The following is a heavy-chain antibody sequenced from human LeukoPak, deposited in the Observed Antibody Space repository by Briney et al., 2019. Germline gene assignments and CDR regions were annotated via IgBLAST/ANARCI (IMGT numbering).Heavy chain of an antibody. D-gene: IGHD1-26*01. Sequence: SVKVSCKASGGTFSSYAISWVRQAPGQGLEWMGGIIPIFGTANYAQKFQGRVTITADESTSTAYMELSSLRSEDTAVYYCARDGPYSGSSQGIDYWGQGTLVTVSS. CDR1: GGTFSSYA. CDR3: ARDGPYSGSSQGIDY. J-gene: IGHJ4*02. CDR2: IIPIFGTA. V-gene: IGHV1-69*13.